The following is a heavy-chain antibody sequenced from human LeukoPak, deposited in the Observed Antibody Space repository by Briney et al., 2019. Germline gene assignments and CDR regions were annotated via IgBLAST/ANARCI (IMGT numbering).Heavy chain of an antibody. CDR3: TTNWGIIYYYYYMDV. D-gene: IGHD7-27*01. V-gene: IGHV3-23*01. CDR2: ISGSGGST. Sequence: TGGSLRLSCAASGFTFSSYAMSWVRQAPGKGLEWVSAISGSGGSTYYADSVKGRFTISRDNSKNTLYLQMNSLKTEDTAVYYCTTNWGIIYYYYYMDVWGKGTTVTVSS. J-gene: IGHJ6*03. CDR1: GFTFSSYA.